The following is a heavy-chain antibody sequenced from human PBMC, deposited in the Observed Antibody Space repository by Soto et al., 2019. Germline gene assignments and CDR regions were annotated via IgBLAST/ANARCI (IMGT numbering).Heavy chain of an antibody. CDR2: IYSGGNT. Sequence: EVQLEESGGGLVQPGGSLRLSCAVSGFSVNDNYLSWVRQAPGKGLEWVSVIYSGGNTDYADSVRGRFPVSRDTSKNTLYLQMNRLRAEDTAVYYCTRDSSYYGAGRGVLDYWGQGTLVTVSS. CDR3: TRDSSYYGAGRGVLDY. V-gene: IGHV3-66*01. CDR1: GFSVNDNY. J-gene: IGHJ4*02. D-gene: IGHD3-10*01.